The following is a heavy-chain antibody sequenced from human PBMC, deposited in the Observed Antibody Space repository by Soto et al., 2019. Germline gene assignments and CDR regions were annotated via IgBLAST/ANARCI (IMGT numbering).Heavy chain of an antibody. D-gene: IGHD3-10*01. Sequence: GGSLRLSCAASGFTFSSYSMNWVRQAPGKGLEWVSSISSSSSYIYYADSVKGRFTISRDNAKNSLYLQMNSLRAEDTAVYYCARDLTMVRGVIIKSFYYYYGMDVWGQGTTVTISS. CDR1: GFTFSSYS. CDR3: ARDLTMVRGVIIKSFYYYYGMDV. CDR2: ISSSSSYI. V-gene: IGHV3-21*01. J-gene: IGHJ6*02.